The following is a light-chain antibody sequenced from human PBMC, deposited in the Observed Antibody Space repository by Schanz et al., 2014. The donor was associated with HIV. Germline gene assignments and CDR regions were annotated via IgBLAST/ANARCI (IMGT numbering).Light chain of an antibody. J-gene: IGKJ2*01. V-gene: IGKV3-15*01. CDR2: GAS. Sequence: EIVMTQSPGTLSVSPGERATLSCRASQTVSNNLAWYQQKPGQAPRLLIYGASTRVTGIPARFSGSGSGTEFTLTISSLQSEDFAVYYCQQYDTYPYTFGRGTKLEIK. CDR3: QQYDTYPYT. CDR1: QTVSNN.